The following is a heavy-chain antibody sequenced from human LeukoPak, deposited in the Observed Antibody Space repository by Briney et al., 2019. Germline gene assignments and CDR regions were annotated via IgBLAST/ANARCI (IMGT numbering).Heavy chain of an antibody. CDR2: IYHSGST. Sequence: KPSETLSLTCTVSGYSISSGYYWGWIRQPPGKGLEWIGRIYHSGSTYYNPSLKSRVTISVDTSKNQFSLKLSSVTAADTAVYYCARTRITIFGVVTRFFDYWGQGTLVTVSS. J-gene: IGHJ4*02. CDR3: ARTRITIFGVVTRFFDY. V-gene: IGHV4-38-2*02. CDR1: GYSISSGYY. D-gene: IGHD3-3*01.